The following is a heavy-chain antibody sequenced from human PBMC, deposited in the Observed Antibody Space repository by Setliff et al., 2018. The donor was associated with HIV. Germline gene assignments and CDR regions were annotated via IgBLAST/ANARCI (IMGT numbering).Heavy chain of an antibody. V-gene: IGHV2-5*02. Sequence: SGPTLVNPTQTLTLTCSFSGFSLNTSGVGVAWIRQPPGKALEWLTIIFWDDDKRYSPSLKSRLAITKDTSRNQVDLTMTNMDPVDTGTYYCVHTQYGRYFQYWGQGALVTVSS. D-gene: IGHD1-26*01. CDR1: GFSLNTSGVG. J-gene: IGHJ1*01. CDR3: VHTQYGRYFQY. CDR2: IFWDDDK.